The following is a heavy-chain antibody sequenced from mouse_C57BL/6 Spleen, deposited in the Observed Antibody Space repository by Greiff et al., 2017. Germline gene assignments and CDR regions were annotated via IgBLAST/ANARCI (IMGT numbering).Heavy chain of an antibody. D-gene: IGHD1-1*01. V-gene: IGHV1-64*01. Sequence: QVQLKQPGAELVKPGASVKLSCKASGYTFTSYWMHWVKQRPGQGLEWIGMIHPNSGSTNYNEKFKSKATLTVDKSSSTAYMQLSSLTSEDSAVYYCAPRITTVVASPFYYAMDYWGQGTSVTVSS. CDR1: GYTFTSYW. CDR2: IHPNSGST. J-gene: IGHJ4*01. CDR3: APRITTVVASPFYYAMDY.